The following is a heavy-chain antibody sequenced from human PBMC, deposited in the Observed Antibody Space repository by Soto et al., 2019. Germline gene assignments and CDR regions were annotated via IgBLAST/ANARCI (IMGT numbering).Heavy chain of an antibody. CDR3: ARGFSSVSMDA. CDR1: GDSVSGGVYY. Sequence: SETLSLTCTVSGDSVSGGVYYWIWIRQPPGKGLEWIGYIYSSGIANYNPSLKSRVTISRDTSKNQISLKVASVTAADTAGYYCARGFSSVSMDAWGQGTTVTVSS. D-gene: IGHD6-19*01. J-gene: IGHJ6*02. V-gene: IGHV4-61*08. CDR2: IYSSGIA.